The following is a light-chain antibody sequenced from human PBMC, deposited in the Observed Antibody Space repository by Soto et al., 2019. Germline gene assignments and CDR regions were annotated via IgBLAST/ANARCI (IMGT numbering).Light chain of an antibody. CDR2: GAS. J-gene: IGKJ1*01. CDR1: QSISSD. Sequence: EIGMTQSPATLSVSPGERATLSCRASQSISSDVAWYQQKPGQAPRLLIYGASTTATGIPARFSGSGSGTEFTLTISSLQSEDFAVYYCQQYNNWPRTFGQGTKVDIK. CDR3: QQYNNWPRT. V-gene: IGKV3-15*01.